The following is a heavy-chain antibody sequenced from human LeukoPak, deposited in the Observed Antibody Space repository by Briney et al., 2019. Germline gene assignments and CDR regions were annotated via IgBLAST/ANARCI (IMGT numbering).Heavy chain of an antibody. CDR3: ARYGLGDTFDI. Sequence: GGSLRLSCAASGFTFSSYWMSWVRQAPGKGLEWMASIKQDASETRYVDSVRGRFTILRDNTETTLFLHMNSVRAEDTAVYYCARYGLGDTFDIWGHGTVVTVSS. V-gene: IGHV3-7*01. CDR1: GFTFSSYW. D-gene: IGHD4-17*01. CDR2: IKQDASET. J-gene: IGHJ3*02.